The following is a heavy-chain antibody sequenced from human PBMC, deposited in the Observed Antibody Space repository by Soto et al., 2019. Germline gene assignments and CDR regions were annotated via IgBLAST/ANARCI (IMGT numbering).Heavy chain of an antibody. J-gene: IGHJ4*02. CDR2: SRRKSDGGTT. CDR1: DFTFSNAW. CDR3: TSDRSGHPYKGDFEY. Sequence: GGSLRLSCAASDFTFSNAWMNWVRQAPGKGLEWVGRSRRKSDGGTTDYAAPVKGRFTISRDDSKNTLYLQMNGLTSEDTAVYYCTSDRSGHPYKGDFEYWGRGTRVTVSS. V-gene: IGHV3-15*07. D-gene: IGHD3-3*01.